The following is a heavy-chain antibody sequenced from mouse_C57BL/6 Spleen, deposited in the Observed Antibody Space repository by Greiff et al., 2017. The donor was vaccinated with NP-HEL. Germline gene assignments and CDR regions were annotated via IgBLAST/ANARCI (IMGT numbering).Heavy chain of an antibody. CDR1: GFTFNTYA. Sequence: DVKLVESGGGLVQPKGSLKLSCAASGFTFNTYAMDWVRQAPGKGLEWVARIRSKSSNYATYYADSVKDRFTISRDDSQSMLYLQMNNLKTEDTAMYYCVRDGHYYGSGYFDYWGQGTTLTVSS. V-gene: IGHV10-3*01. CDR3: VRDGHYYGSGYFDY. J-gene: IGHJ2*01. D-gene: IGHD1-1*01. CDR2: IRSKSSNYAT.